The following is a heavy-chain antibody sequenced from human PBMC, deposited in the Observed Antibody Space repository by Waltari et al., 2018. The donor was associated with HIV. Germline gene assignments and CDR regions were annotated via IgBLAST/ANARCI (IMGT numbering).Heavy chain of an antibody. CDR1: GYTVNNYA. Sequence: QEQLVQSGSQLKKPGASLKISCKASGYTVNNYAMHWLRQAPGQGLEWRGWMNTNTGDPTYAQGFTGRFVFSLDTSMSTTYLQINTLKPEDSAVYYCARSPAFWGQGTLVIVSS. V-gene: IGHV7-4-1*02. J-gene: IGHJ4*02. CDR2: MNTNTGDP. CDR3: ARSPAF.